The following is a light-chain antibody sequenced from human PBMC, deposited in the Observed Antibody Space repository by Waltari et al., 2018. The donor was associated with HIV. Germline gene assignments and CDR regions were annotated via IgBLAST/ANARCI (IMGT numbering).Light chain of an antibody. CDR2: GAS. CDR3: QQYNNWPPEDT. J-gene: IGKJ2*01. V-gene: IGKV3-15*01. CDR1: QSGTTN. Sequence: EIVMTQSPATLSVSAGERAILSCSASQSGTTNLAWYQQKAGQAPRVVIYGASTRATGIPDRFSGSGSGTGFTLTNSSLQSEDFAIYYCQQYNNWPPEDTFGQGTKLEIK.